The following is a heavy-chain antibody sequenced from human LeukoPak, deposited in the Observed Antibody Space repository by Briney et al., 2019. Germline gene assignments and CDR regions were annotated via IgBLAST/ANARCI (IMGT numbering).Heavy chain of an antibody. D-gene: IGHD6-13*01. CDR1: GASISGGTYY. CDR2: IYYTGST. V-gene: IGHV4-39*01. CDR3: ARMAIAAAGSYFDY. Sequence: SETLSLTCSVSGASISGGTYYWGWIRQPPGKGLEWIGSIYYTGSTYDNPSLKSRVTISVDTSKNQFSLKLSSVTAADTAVYYCARMAIAAAGSYFDYWGQGTLVTVSS. J-gene: IGHJ4*02.